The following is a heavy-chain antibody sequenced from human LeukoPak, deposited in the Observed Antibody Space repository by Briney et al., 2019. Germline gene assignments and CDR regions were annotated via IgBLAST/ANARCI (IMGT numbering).Heavy chain of an antibody. Sequence: PGRSLRLSCEASGFTFSAYFMHWVRQAPGKGLEWVAVIANDGSHTFYVESVKGRSTISRDNSKNTLYLQMNSLRAEDMAVYFCARERQDTIVHSGAFDIWGQGTMVNVSS. D-gene: IGHD3-10*01. V-gene: IGHV3-30-3*01. CDR3: ARERQDTIVHSGAFDI. CDR2: IANDGSHT. J-gene: IGHJ3*02. CDR1: GFTFSAYF.